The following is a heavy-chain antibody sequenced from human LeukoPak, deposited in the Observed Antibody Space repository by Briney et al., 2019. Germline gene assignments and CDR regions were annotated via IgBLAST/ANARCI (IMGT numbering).Heavy chain of an antibody. CDR3: ARDNSVEDTAWWFDP. CDR2: IIPIFGTA. J-gene: IGHJ5*02. D-gene: IGHD4-23*01. V-gene: IGHV1-69*05. CDR1: GGTFSSYA. Sequence: AASVKVSCKASGGTFSSYAISWVRQAPGQGLEWMGGIIPIFGTANYAQKFQGRVTMTRDMSTSTDYMELSSLRSEDTAVYYCARDNSVEDTAWWFDPWGHGTLVTVSS.